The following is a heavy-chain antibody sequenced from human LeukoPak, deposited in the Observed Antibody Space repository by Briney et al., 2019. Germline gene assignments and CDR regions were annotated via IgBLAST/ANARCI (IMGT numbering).Heavy chain of an antibody. V-gene: IGHV3-23*01. CDR2: ISGSGGST. CDR1: GFTFSSYA. J-gene: IGHJ4*02. CDR3: AKALSNYYDSSGYYY. D-gene: IGHD3-22*01. Sequence: HPGGSLRLSCAASGFTFSSYAMSWVRQAPGKGLEWVSAISGSGGSTYYADSVKGRFTISRDNSKNTLYLQMNSLRAEDTAVYYCAKALSNYYDSSGYYYWGQGTLVTVSS.